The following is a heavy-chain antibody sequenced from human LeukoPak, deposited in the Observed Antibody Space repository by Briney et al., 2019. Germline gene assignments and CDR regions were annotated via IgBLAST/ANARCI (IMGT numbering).Heavy chain of an antibody. V-gene: IGHV3-30*02. CDR1: GFTFSSYG. Sequence: PGGSLRLSCAASGFTFSSYGMHWVRQAPGKGLEWVAFIRYDGSNKYYADSMKGRFTISRDNSKNTLYLQMNSLRAEDTAVYYCAKDTRYQLLYLDYWGQGTLVTVSS. D-gene: IGHD2-2*01. J-gene: IGHJ4*02. CDR2: IRYDGSNK. CDR3: AKDTRYQLLYLDY.